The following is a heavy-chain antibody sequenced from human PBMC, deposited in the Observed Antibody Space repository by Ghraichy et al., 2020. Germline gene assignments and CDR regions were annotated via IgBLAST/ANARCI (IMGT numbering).Heavy chain of an antibody. CDR1: GFTFSSYS. J-gene: IGHJ6*02. D-gene: IGHD5-18*01. CDR3: ARAENSYGERYYYGMDV. Sequence: GGSLRLSCAASGFTFSSYSMNWVRQAPGKGLEWVSYISSSSSTIYYADSVKGRFTISRDNAKNSLYLQMNSLRDEDTAVYYCARAENSYGERYYYGMDVWGQGTTVTVSS. V-gene: IGHV3-48*02. CDR2: ISSSSSTI.